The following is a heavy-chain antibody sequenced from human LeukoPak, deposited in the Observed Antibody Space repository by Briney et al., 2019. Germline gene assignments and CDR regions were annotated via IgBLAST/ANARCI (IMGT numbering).Heavy chain of an antibody. J-gene: IGHJ6*02. CDR3: AKAGLGYCSSTSCYAGMDV. CDR1: GFTFSSYG. D-gene: IGHD2-2*01. Sequence: GRSLRLSCAASGFTFSSYGMHWVRQAPGKGLEWVAVISYDGSNKYYADSVKGRFTISRDNSKNTLYLQMNSLRAEDTAVYYCAKAGLGYCSSTSCYAGMDVWGQGTTVTASS. CDR2: ISYDGSNK. V-gene: IGHV3-30*18.